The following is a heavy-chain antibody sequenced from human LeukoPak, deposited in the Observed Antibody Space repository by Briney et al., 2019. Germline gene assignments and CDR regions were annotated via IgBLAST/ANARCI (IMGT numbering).Heavy chain of an antibody. CDR1: GGSISSGGYS. CDR2: IYHSGST. D-gene: IGHD3-9*01. V-gene: IGHV4-30-2*01. CDR3: ARAMEYYDILTGYYYYYGMDV. J-gene: IGHJ6*02. Sequence: SQTLSLTCAVSGGSISSGGYSWSWIRQPPGKGLEWIGYIYHSGSTYYNPSLKSRVIISVDRSKNQFSLKLSSVTAADTAVYYCARAMEYYDILTGYYYYYGMDVWGQGTTVTVSS.